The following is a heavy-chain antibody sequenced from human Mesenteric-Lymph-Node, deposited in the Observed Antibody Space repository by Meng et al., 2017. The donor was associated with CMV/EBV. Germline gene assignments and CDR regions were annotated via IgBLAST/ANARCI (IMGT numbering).Heavy chain of an antibody. CDR2: ISTYNGDT. V-gene: IGHV1-18*01. D-gene: IGHD1-26*01. CDR3: ARGFSWWERIGEVCFDS. Sequence: TFTSKGLSWVRQATGQGLEWMGWISTYNGDTNNAQKLQDRVTMTTDTSTSTAYMELRNLRSDDTAVYYCARGFSWWERIGEVCFDSWGQGTLVTVSS. CDR1: TFTSKG. J-gene: IGHJ4*02.